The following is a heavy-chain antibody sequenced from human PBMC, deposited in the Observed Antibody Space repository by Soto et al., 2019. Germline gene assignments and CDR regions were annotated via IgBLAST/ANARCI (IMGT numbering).Heavy chain of an antibody. Sequence: EVQLLESGGGLVQPGGSLRLSCAASGFTFSNYAIAWVSQAPGKWLEWVSGISGSGGTTYYADSVKGRFTISRDNSKDTLHLQMNSLRAEDTVVYYCAKTPRQWLVYFDYWGQGALVTVSS. V-gene: IGHV3-23*01. D-gene: IGHD6-19*01. CDR1: GFTFSNYA. CDR2: ISGSGGTT. CDR3: AKTPRQWLVYFDY. J-gene: IGHJ4*02.